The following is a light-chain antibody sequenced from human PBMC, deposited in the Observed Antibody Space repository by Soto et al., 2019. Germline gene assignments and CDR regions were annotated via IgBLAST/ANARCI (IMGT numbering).Light chain of an antibody. CDR2: GAS. J-gene: IGKJ4*01. V-gene: IGKV3-20*01. CDR3: QQYGSSPLT. Sequence: EIVLTQSPAILSLSPGDTATLSCRASQTVSSSYLAWYQQKPGQAPRLLIYGASTRATGIPDRFSGSGSGTDFTLTISRLEPEDFAVYYCQQYGSSPLTFGGGTKV. CDR1: QTVSSSY.